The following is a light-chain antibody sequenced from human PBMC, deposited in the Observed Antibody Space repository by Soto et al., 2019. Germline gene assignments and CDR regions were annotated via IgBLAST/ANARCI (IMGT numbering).Light chain of an antibody. Sequence: DIVMTQSPDSLAVSLGERATINCKSSQSVLYSSNNKNYLAWYQQKPGQPPKLLIYWASTRKSGVPDRFSGSGSGTDFTRTISSLQAEDVAVYYCQRGDTFGQGTKLEIK. CDR2: WAS. J-gene: IGKJ2*01. V-gene: IGKV4-1*01. CDR3: QRGDT. CDR1: QSVLYSSNNKNY.